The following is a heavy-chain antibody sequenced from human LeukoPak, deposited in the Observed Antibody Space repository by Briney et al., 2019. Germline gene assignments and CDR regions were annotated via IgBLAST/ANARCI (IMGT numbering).Heavy chain of an antibody. CDR1: GFTFSSYA. V-gene: IGHV3-30-3*01. CDR2: ISYDGSNK. J-gene: IGHJ4*02. D-gene: IGHD3-3*01. Sequence: PGRSLRLSCAASGFTFSSYAMHWVRQAPGKGLEWVAVISYDGSNKYYADSVKGRFTISRDNSKNTLYLQMNSLRAEDTAVYYCARGSYDFWSGYLGYWGQGTLVTVSS. CDR3: ARGSYDFWSGYLGY.